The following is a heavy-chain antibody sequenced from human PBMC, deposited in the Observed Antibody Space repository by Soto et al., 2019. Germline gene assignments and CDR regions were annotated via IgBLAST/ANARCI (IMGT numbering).Heavy chain of an antibody. V-gene: IGHV3-7*01. D-gene: IGHD3-10*01. CDR3: ARRQVRGVINWSFDL. Sequence: EVQLVESGGGLVQPGGSLRLSCAGSGFTFSSYWVSWVRQAPGKGLEWVANIKQDGSEKYYVDSVKGRFTISRDNAKNSLYLQMNSLRAEDTAVYYCARRQVRGVINWSFDLWGRGTLVTVSS. J-gene: IGHJ2*01. CDR2: IKQDGSEK. CDR1: GFTFSSYW.